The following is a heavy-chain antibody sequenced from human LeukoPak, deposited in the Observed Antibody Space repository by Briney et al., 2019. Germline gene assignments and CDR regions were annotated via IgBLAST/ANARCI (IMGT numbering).Heavy chain of an antibody. CDR1: GGSISSGGYY. Sequence: PSETLSLTCTVSGGSISSGGYYWSWIRQHPGKGLEWIGYIYYSGSTYYNPSLKSRVTISVDTSKNQFSLKLSFVTAADTAVYYCALWRGDYVVLDYWGQGTLVTDSS. CDR2: IYYSGST. CDR3: ALWRGDYVVLDY. V-gene: IGHV4-31*03. J-gene: IGHJ4*02. D-gene: IGHD4-17*01.